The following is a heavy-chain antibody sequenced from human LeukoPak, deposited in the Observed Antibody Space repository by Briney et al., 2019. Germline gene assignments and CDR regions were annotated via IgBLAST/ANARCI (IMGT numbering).Heavy chain of an antibody. D-gene: IGHD6-6*01. CDR1: GFTFSSYW. CDR3: AKAPAPIAARPWYYYYMDV. CDR2: ISGSGGST. J-gene: IGHJ6*03. Sequence: TGGSLRLSCAASGFTFSSYWMHWVRQAPGKGLEWVSAISGSGGSTYYADSVKGRFTISRDNSKNTLYLQMNSLRAEDTAVYYCAKAPAPIAARPWYYYYMDVWGKGTTVTVSS. V-gene: IGHV3-23*01.